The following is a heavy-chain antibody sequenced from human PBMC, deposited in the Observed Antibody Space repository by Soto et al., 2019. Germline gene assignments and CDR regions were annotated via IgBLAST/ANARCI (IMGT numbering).Heavy chain of an antibody. V-gene: IGHV4-4*02. Sequence: QVQLQESGPGLVKPSGTLSLTCAVSGDSISSSKWWSWVRQPPGKGLEWIGEIYHSGTTTYNPSLKXRXTXSXXKSKNQFSLKVTSVTDADTAVYFCARGERQQQRDYWGQGTLVTVSS. CDR1: GDSISSSKW. CDR2: IYHSGTT. CDR3: ARGERQQQRDY. D-gene: IGHD6-25*01. J-gene: IGHJ4*02.